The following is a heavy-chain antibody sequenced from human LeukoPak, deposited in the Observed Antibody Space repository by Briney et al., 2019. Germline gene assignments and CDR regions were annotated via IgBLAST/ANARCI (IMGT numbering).Heavy chain of an antibody. CDR3: ARDTWGPEY. V-gene: IGHV3-74*01. Sequence: GGSLRLSCAASGFTVSSYWIHWVRQAPGKGLVWVSRINSGGGTTNYADSVTGPFTIPRDNAKNTLYLQMNSLKAEDTAVYYCARDTWGPEYWGQGTLVTVSS. CDR1: GFTVSSYW. CDR2: INSGGGTT. J-gene: IGHJ4*02. D-gene: IGHD1-26*01.